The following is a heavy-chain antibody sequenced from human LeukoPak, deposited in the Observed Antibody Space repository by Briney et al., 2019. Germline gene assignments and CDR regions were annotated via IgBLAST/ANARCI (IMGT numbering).Heavy chain of an antibody. V-gene: IGHV4-4*07. CDR2: IYTSGST. CDR1: GGSISSYY. Sequence: SETLSLTCTVSGGSISSYYWSWIRQPAGKGLEWIGRIYTSGSTNYNPSLKSRVTISVDTSKNQFSLKLSSVTAADTAVYYCARDPYYDSSTYWYFDLWGRGTLVTVSS. D-gene: IGHD3-22*01. J-gene: IGHJ2*01. CDR3: ARDPYYDSSTYWYFDL.